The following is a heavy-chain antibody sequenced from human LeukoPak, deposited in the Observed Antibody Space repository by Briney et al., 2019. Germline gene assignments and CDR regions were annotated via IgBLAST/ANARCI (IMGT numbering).Heavy chain of an antibody. CDR2: VHLSGAS. CDR1: GGSILTTNW. J-gene: IGHJ4*02. Sequence: PSETLSLTCAVSGGSILTTNWWRWVRQPPGKGLEWIGEVHLSGASNYNPSLKSRVNMSIDKSKNQLSLELTSVTAADTAIYHCTRESGAFSPFGFWGQGTLVTVSS. CDR3: TRESGAFSPFGF. D-gene: IGHD1-26*01. V-gene: IGHV4-4*02.